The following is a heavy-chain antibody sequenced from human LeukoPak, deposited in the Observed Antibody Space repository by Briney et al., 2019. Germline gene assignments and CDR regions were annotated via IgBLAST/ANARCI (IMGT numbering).Heavy chain of an antibody. CDR2: INPSGGST. D-gene: IGHD6-19*01. CDR3: ARAHSYSSGWYYFDY. V-gene: IGHV1-46*01. Sequence: ASVKVSCKASGGTFTSYYMHWVRQAPGQGLEWMGIINPSGGSTSYAQKFQGRVTMTRDMSTSTVYMELSSLRSEDTAVYYCARAHSYSSGWYYFDYWGQGTLVTVSS. CDR1: GGTFTSYY. J-gene: IGHJ4*02.